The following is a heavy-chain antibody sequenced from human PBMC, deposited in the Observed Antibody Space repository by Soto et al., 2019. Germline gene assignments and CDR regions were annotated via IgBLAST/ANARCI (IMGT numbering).Heavy chain of an antibody. D-gene: IGHD3-9*01. V-gene: IGHV4-34*01. Sequence: QVQLQQWGAGLLKPSETLSLTCAVYGGSFSGYYWSWIRQPPGKGLEWIGEINHSGSTNYNPSLKSRVTISVDTSKNQFSLQLSSVTAADTAVYYCARVGRGVNILTGPGPFVFDYWGQGTLVTVSS. CDR2: INHSGST. CDR3: ARVGRGVNILTGPGPFVFDY. CDR1: GGSFSGYY. J-gene: IGHJ4*02.